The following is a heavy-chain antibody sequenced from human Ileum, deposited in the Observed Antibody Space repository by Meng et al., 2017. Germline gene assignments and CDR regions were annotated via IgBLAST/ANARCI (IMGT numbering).Heavy chain of an antibody. Sequence: SETLSLTCAVYGGSFSGYYCGWIRQPPGKGLELIGEIDHSGSANYNPSLKSRVTISVDTSKNQSSLNLDSVTAADTAVYYCARGGGPRAYYFDYWGRGTLVTVSS. J-gene: IGHJ4*02. V-gene: IGHV4-34*01. CDR1: GGSFSGYY. CDR3: ARGGGPRAYYFDY. CDR2: IDHSGSA. D-gene: IGHD3-10*01.